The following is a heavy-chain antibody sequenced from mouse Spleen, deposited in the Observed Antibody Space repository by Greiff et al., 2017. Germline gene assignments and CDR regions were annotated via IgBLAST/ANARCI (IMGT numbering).Heavy chain of an antibody. CDR1: GFSLTSYG. Sequence: VQVVESGPGLVQPSQSLSITCTVSGFSLTSYGVHWVRQSPGKGLEWLGVIWSGGSTDYNAAFISRLSISKDNSKSQVFFKMNSLQADDTAIYYCARWLGEYFDVWGAGTTVTVSS. CDR3: ARWLGEYFDV. V-gene: IGHV2-2*01. CDR2: IWSGGST. J-gene: IGHJ1*01.